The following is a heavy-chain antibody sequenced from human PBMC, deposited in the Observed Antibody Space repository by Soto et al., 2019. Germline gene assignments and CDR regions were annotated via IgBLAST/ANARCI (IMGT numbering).Heavy chain of an antibody. CDR2: IPYYGSNK. D-gene: IGHD2-15*01. CDR3: FQAEDGIRDTVPVSAFLLNRSSDL. J-gene: IGHJ2*01. V-gene: IGHV3-30*03. Sequence: KELEWVAVIPYYGSNKYYADSVKARFTISRDNSKNTLYLQMNSLRAEDTAVFFFFQAEDGIRDTVPVSAFLLNRSSDL.